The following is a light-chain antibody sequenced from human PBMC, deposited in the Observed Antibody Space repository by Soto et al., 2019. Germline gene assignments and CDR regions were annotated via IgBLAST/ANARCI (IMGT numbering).Light chain of an antibody. J-gene: IGLJ1*01. CDR1: SSDVGGYNY. V-gene: IGLV2-14*01. CDR2: EVT. Sequence: QSALTQPASVSGSPGQSITISCTGTSSDVGGYNYVSWYQQHPGEAPKLLIYEVTNRPSGVSNRFFGSKSGNTASLTISGLQGEDEADDCCSSYTSSSTGVFGTGTKLTVL. CDR3: SSYTSSSTGV.